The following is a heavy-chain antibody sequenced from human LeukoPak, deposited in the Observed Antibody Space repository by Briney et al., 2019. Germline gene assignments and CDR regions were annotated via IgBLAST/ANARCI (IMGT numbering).Heavy chain of an antibody. V-gene: IGHV1-2*02. CDR1: GYTFTDYY. D-gene: IGHD3-10*01. J-gene: IGHJ6*03. CDR3: ARDRGRISDYYGSGRSLQYYMDV. CDR2: INLNSGGT. Sequence: ASVKVSCKTSGYTFTDYYMHWVRQAPGQGLEWKGWINLNSGGTNYAQKFQGRVTMTRDTSISTAYMEMSRLISDDTAVYYCARDRGRISDYYGSGRSLQYYMDVWGKGTTVTVSS.